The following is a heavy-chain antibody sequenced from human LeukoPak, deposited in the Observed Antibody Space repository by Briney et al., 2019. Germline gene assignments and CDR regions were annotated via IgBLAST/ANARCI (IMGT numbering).Heavy chain of an antibody. V-gene: IGHV4-31*03. J-gene: IGHJ5*02. CDR3: AKDQAAGSGWFDP. CDR2: IYFGGSA. CDR1: GGSISIGGYY. Sequence: KASETLSLTCTVSGGSISIGGYYWSWLRQHPGKGLEWIGYIYFGGSAFYNPSLKSRVTISLDTSKNQFSLKLSSVTAADTAVYYCAKDQAAGSGWFDPWGLGTLVTVSS. D-gene: IGHD6-13*01.